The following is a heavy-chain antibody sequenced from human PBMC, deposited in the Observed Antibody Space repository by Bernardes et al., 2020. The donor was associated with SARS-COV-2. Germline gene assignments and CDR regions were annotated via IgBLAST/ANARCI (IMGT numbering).Heavy chain of an antibody. CDR1: GFTFSTFA. D-gene: IGHD4-4*01. CDR2: ISYDGTTK. V-gene: IGHV3-30-3*01. Sequence: VWSLSLSCAASGFTFSTFAMHWVRQVPGKGLEWVAIISYDGTTKYNTDSVKGRFTISRDNSKNTLFLQMNSLTTEDTAFYYCAREWEDYTSSLFDYWGQGTRVTVSS. J-gene: IGHJ4*02. CDR3: AREWEDYTSSLFDY.